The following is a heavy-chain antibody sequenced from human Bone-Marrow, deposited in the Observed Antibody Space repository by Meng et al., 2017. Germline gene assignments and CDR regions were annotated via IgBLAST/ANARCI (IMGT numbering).Heavy chain of an antibody. CDR2: TYYRSQWQS. V-gene: IGHV6-1*01. D-gene: IGHD3-10*01. CDR3: ASWYGES. CDR1: GDRFSGNRAL. Sequence: HQPGPPLLKPSQTLSLPRAISGDRFSGNRALWHWVRQSPSRGLEWLGHTYYRSQWQSHYGASVKSRISIYADTSRNQFSLILNSVTPEDTAVYYCASWYGESWGQGTLVTVSS. J-gene: IGHJ4*02.